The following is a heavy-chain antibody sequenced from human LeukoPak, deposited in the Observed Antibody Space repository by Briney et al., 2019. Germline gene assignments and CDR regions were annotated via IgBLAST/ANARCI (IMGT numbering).Heavy chain of an antibody. Sequence: SGGSLRLSCAASGFTFRSYDMNWVRQAPGKGLEWVSYIHSSGISIFYTDSVKGRFTISRDTARNSLHLQMSSLRAEDTAVYYCAKDEEYYYDSSGYYPLDHWGQGTLVTVSS. V-gene: IGHV3-48*03. CDR1: GFTFRSYD. CDR3: AKDEEYYYDSSGYYPLDH. D-gene: IGHD3-22*01. J-gene: IGHJ4*02. CDR2: IHSSGISI.